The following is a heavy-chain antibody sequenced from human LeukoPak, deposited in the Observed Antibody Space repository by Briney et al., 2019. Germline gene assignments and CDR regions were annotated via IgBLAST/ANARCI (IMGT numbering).Heavy chain of an antibody. CDR2: ISGSGDAS. CDR3: AKGGLVPTRPWYY. Sequence: GGSLRLSCAASGFSFSTYAMRWVRQAPGKGLEWVSTISGSGDASYYTDSVKGRFTISRDNSKNTLYLQMSSLKAEDTAVYYCAKGGLVPTRPWYYWGQGTLVTVSS. V-gene: IGHV3-23*01. D-gene: IGHD6-19*01. CDR1: GFSFSTYA. J-gene: IGHJ4*02.